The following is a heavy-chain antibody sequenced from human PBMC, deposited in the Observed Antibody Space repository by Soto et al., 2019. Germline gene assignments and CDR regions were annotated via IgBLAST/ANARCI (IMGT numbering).Heavy chain of an antibody. CDR2: INHSGST. V-gene: IGHV4-34*01. J-gene: IGHJ4*02. CDR1: GGSFSGYY. CDR3: ARGSTYYDILTGYYKTRAFDY. Sequence: SETLSLTCAVYGGSFSGYYWSWIRQPPGKGLEWIGEINHSGSTNYNPSLKSRVTISVDTSKNQFSLKLSSVTAADTAVYYCARGSTYYDILTGYYKTRAFDYWGQGTLVTVSS. D-gene: IGHD3-9*01.